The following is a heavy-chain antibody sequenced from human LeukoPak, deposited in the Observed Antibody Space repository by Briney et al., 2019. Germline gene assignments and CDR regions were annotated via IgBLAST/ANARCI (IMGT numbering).Heavy chain of an antibody. CDR2: IYHSGSI. V-gene: IGHV4-30-2*01. D-gene: IGHD1-1*01. J-gene: IGHJ4*02. CDR3: ARGISDNDLFGY. Sequence: SETQSLTCTVSGGSISSGGYYWSWIRQPPGKGLEWIGYIYHSGSIYYNPSLKSRVTISVDRSKNQFSLKLSSVIAADTAVYYCARGISDNDLFGYWGQGTLVTVSS. CDR1: GGSISSGGYY.